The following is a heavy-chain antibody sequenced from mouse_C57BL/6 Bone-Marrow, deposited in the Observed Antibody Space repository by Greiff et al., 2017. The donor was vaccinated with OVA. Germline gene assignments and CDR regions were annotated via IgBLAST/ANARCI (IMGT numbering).Heavy chain of an antibody. D-gene: IGHD1-1*02. CDR1: GFTFSDYG. CDR2: ISSGSSTI. Sequence: DVMLVESGGGLVKPGGSLTLSCAASGFTFSDYGMHWVRQAPEKGLEWVAYISSGSSTISYADTVKGRFTISRDNAKNTLFLHLPSLTSEDAAMEYCARGGWFPSFAYWGQGTLVTVSA. CDR3: ARGGWFPSFAY. J-gene: IGHJ3*01. V-gene: IGHV5-17*01.